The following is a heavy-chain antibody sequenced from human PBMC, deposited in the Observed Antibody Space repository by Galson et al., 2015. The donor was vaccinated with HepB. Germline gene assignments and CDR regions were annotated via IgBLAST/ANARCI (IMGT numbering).Heavy chain of an antibody. J-gene: IGHJ3*02. V-gene: IGHV1-2*02. CDR3: ARVPSCYRGIAAAGGCSWRNDAFDI. Sequence: SVKVSCKASGYTFTGYYMHWVRQAPGQGLEWMGWINPNSGGTNYAQKFQGRVTMTRDTSISTAYMELSRLRSDDTAVYYCARVPSCYRGIAAAGGCSWRNDAFDIWGQGTMVTVSS. CDR1: GYTFTGYY. CDR2: INPNSGGT. D-gene: IGHD6-13*01.